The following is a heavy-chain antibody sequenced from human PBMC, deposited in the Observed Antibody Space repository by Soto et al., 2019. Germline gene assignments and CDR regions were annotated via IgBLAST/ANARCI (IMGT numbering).Heavy chain of an antibody. Sequence: QVQLQESGPGLVKPSQTLSLTCTVSGGSISSGGYYWSWIRQHPGKGLEWIGYIYYSGSTYYNPSLKSXDTASXXTSKNQFSLKLSSVTAADTAVYYCARVPRYGDYDYWGQGTLVTVSS. CDR1: GGSISSGGYY. CDR3: ARVPRYGDYDY. CDR2: IYYSGST. D-gene: IGHD4-17*01. J-gene: IGHJ4*02. V-gene: IGHV4-31*03.